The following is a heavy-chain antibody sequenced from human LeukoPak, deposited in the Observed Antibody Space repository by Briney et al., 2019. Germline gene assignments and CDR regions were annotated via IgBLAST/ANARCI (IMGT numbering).Heavy chain of an antibody. CDR3: ARDPDYGGNPGYFQH. J-gene: IGHJ1*01. CDR2: INIDGSDT. Sequence: GGSLRLSCAASGFTFSDYWMHWVRQAPGKGLVWVSRINIDGSDTTYADSVKGRFTISRDNAKNSLYLQMNSLRAEDTAVYYCARDPDYGGNPGYFQHWGQGTLVTVSS. CDR1: GFTFSDYW. V-gene: IGHV3-74*01. D-gene: IGHD4-23*01.